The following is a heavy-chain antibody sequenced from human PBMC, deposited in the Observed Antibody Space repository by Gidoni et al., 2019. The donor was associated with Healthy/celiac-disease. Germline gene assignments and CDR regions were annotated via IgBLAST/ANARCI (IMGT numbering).Heavy chain of an antibody. D-gene: IGHD5-18*01. V-gene: IGHV3-30-3*01. J-gene: IGHJ4*02. CDR3: ARADLYSYGYAIDY. CDR2: ISYDGSNK. Sequence: QVQLVESGGGVVQPGRSLRLSCAASGFTFSSYAMHWVCQAPGKGLEWVAVISYDGSNKYYADSVKGRFTISRDNSKNTLYLQMNSLRAEDTAVYYCARADLYSYGYAIDYWGQGTLVTVSS. CDR1: GFTFSSYA.